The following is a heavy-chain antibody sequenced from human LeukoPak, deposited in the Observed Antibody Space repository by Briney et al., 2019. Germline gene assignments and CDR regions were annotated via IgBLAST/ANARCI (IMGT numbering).Heavy chain of an antibody. J-gene: IGHJ2*01. CDR2: ISYDGSDK. CDR3: ARRWYFDL. Sequence: PGGSLRLSCAASGFTFSTYAMHWVRQAPGKGLGWVAVISYDGSDKYYADSVKGRFTISRDSSKNTLYLQMNSLRAEDTAVYYCARRWYFDLWGRGTLVTVSS. V-gene: IGHV3-30*04. CDR1: GFTFSTYA.